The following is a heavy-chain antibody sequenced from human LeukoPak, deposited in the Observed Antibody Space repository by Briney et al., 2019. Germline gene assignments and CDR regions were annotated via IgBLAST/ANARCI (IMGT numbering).Heavy chain of an antibody. Sequence: ASVKVSCKASGYTFSSYDISWVRQATGQGLEWMGWMNPNSGNTGYAQKFQGRVTITRNTSISTAHMELSNLRSEDTAVYFCARSGYYSYYYYYMDVWGKGTMVTVS. D-gene: IGHD3-22*01. V-gene: IGHV1-8*03. CDR1: GYTFSSYD. CDR2: MNPNSGNT. CDR3: ARSGYYSYYYYYMDV. J-gene: IGHJ6*03.